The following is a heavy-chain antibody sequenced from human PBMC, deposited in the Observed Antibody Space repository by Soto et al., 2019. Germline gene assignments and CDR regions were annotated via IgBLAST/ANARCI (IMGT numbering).Heavy chain of an antibody. D-gene: IGHD6-6*01. Sequence: EVQLLESGGGLVQPGGSLRLSCAASGFTFSSYAMSWVRQAPGKGLEWVSAISGSGGSTYYADSVKGRFTISRDNSKKTLYLQMNSLRAEGTAVYYWRKSVEAALWFEYYFDCRGQGTLVTVSS. CDR2: ISGSGGST. CDR3: RKSVEAALWFEYYFDC. CDR1: GFTFSSYA. J-gene: IGHJ4*02. V-gene: IGHV3-23*01.